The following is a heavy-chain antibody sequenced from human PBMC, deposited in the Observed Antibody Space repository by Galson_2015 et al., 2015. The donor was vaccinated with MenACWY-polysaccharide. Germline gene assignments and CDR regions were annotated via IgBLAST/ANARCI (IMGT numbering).Heavy chain of an antibody. V-gene: IGHV3-11*01. J-gene: IGHJ4*02. CDR3: ARDYYYDSSGYLY. CDR2: ISSSGSTI. CDR1: GFTFSDYY. D-gene: IGHD3-22*01. Sequence: SLRLSCAASGFTFSDYYMSWIRQAPGKGLEWVSYISSSGSTIYYADSVKGRFTISRDNAKNSLYLQMNSLRAEDTAVYYCARDYYYDSSGYLYWGQGTLVTVSS.